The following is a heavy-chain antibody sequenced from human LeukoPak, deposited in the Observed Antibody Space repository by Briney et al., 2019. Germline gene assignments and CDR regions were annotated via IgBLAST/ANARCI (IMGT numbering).Heavy chain of an antibody. CDR1: GFTFSTYG. D-gene: IGHD2-2*01. CDR2: VNSDGSDT. J-gene: IGHJ6*02. Sequence: GGSLRLSCAASGFTFSTYGMHWVRQAPGEGLVWVSRVNSDGSDTIYADSVKGRFTSSRDNAKNMLYLQMNNLRAEDTAVYYCARDIVVVPAAMFYYYGMDVWGQGTTVTVSS. V-gene: IGHV3-74*01. CDR3: ARDIVVVPAAMFYYYGMDV.